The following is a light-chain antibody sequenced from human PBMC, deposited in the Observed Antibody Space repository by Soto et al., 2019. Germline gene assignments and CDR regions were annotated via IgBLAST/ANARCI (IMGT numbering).Light chain of an antibody. CDR2: AAS. CDR1: QSISSY. Sequence: DIQMTPSPSSLSASVGARVTITCRASQSISSYLNWYQQKPGKAPKLLIYAASSLQSGVPSRFSGSGSGTDFTLTISSLQPEDFATYYCQQSYSTPITFGQGTQLDIK. CDR3: QQSYSTPIT. V-gene: IGKV1-39*01. J-gene: IGKJ5*01.